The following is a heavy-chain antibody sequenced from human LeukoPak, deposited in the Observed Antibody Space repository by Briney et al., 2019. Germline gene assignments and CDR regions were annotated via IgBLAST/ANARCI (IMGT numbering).Heavy chain of an antibody. CDR1: GFTFSSYM. CDR3: AGGQWFGDLLFG. Sequence: PGGSLRLSCAASGFTFSSYMVNWVRQAPGKGLEWVSYISSSSGTMYYTDSVKGRFTISRDNAKNSLYLQMNSLRAEDTAVYYCAGGQWFGDLLFGWGQGTLVTVSS. CDR2: ISSSSGTM. V-gene: IGHV3-48*01. D-gene: IGHD3-10*01. J-gene: IGHJ4*02.